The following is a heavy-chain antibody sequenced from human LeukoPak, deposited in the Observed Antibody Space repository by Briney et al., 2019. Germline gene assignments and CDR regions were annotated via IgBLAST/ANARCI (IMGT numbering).Heavy chain of an antibody. D-gene: IGHD5-24*01. J-gene: IGHJ4*02. Sequence: GESLKISCKGSGYSFTNYWIGWVRQMPGKGLEWMGIIYPGDSDTRYSPSFQGQVTISADKSISTAYLQWSSLKASDTAMYYCARQLEMATTPYFDYWGQGTLVAVSS. CDR3: ARQLEMATTPYFDY. CDR2: IYPGDSDT. V-gene: IGHV5-51*01. CDR1: GYSFTNYW.